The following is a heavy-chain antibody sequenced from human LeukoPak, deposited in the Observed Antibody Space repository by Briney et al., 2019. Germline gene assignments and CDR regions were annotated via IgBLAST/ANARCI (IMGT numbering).Heavy chain of an antibody. D-gene: IGHD3-10*01. V-gene: IGHV3-23*01. CDR3: AKAKGRGSPGRDYFDY. Sequence: PGGSLRLSCAASGFTFRYYDMSWVRQAPGKGLEWVSGISDTGGSTYYADSVKGRFTISRDNSKNTLYLQMNSLRAEDTAVYYCAKAKGRGSPGRDYFDYWGQGTLVTVSS. J-gene: IGHJ4*02. CDR1: GFTFRYYD. CDR2: ISDTGGST.